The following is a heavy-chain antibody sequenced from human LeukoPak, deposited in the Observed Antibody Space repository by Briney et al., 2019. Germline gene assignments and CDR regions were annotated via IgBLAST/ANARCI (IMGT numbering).Heavy chain of an antibody. CDR3: ARDGTYCSGGSCVA. D-gene: IGHD2-15*01. Sequence: GGSLRLSCAASGFSVSSNYMSWVRQAPGKELEWVSAISGGGSTYYAGSVKGRFPISRDNSKNTLYVQMNSLRTEDTAVYYCARDGTYCSGGSCVAWGQGTLVTVSS. V-gene: IGHV3-53*01. CDR1: GFSVSSNY. CDR2: ISGGGST. J-gene: IGHJ5*02.